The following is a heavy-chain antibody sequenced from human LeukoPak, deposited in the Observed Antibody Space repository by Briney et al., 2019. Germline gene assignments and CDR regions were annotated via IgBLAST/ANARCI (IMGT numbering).Heavy chain of an antibody. CDR1: GFTFSSYG. Sequence: AGSLTLSCAASGFTFSSYGMHWVRQAPGKGLEWVAFIRYDGSNKYYADSVKGRFTISRDNSKNTLYLQMNSLRAEDTAVYYCAPRDWNDGPASHWGQGSLVTVSS. J-gene: IGHJ4*02. CDR2: IRYDGSNK. CDR3: APRDWNDGPASH. D-gene: IGHD1-1*01. V-gene: IGHV3-30*02.